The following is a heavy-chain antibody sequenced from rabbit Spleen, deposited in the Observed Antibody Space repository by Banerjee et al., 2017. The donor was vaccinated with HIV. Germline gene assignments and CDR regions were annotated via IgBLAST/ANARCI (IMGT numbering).Heavy chain of an antibody. CDR3: AKSDGYGYGMGRLDL. CDR2: IYTGGSGGV. J-gene: IGHJ3*01. CDR1: GFDFSNYYY. Sequence: QSLEESGGDLVKPGASLTLACTASGFDFSNYYYMYWVRQAPGKGLMWIGCIYTGGSGGVYYASWTEGRFTISKTSSSTVTLQMTSLTAADTATYFCAKSDGYGYGMGRLDLWGPGTLVTVS. V-gene: IGHV1S40*01. D-gene: IGHD6-1*01.